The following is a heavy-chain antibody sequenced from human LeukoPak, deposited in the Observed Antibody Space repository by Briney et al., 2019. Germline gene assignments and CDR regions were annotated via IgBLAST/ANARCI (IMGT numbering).Heavy chain of an antibody. CDR3: ARGDPESGGLGY. CDR2: IGTAGDT. V-gene: IGHV3-13*01. J-gene: IGHJ4*02. CDR1: GFTFSSYD. Sequence: PGGSLRLSCAASGFTFSSYDMHWVRQATGKGLEWVSAIGTAGDTYYPGSVKGRFTISRENAKNSLYLQMNSLRAGDTAVYYCARGDPESGGLGYWGQGTLVTVSS. D-gene: IGHD1-26*01.